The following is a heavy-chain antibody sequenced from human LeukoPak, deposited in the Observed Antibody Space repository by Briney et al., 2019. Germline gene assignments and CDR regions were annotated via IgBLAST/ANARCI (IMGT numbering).Heavy chain of an antibody. Sequence: GESLQISCKGSGYSFTSYWIGWVRQVPGKGLEWMGIIYPGDSDTRYSPSFQGQVTISADKSISTAYLQWSSLKASDTAMYYCARVVYYDSSGYYYQTFDYWGQGTLVTVSS. CDR2: IYPGDSDT. CDR3: ARVVYYDSSGYYYQTFDY. CDR1: GYSFTSYW. V-gene: IGHV5-51*01. J-gene: IGHJ4*02. D-gene: IGHD3-22*01.